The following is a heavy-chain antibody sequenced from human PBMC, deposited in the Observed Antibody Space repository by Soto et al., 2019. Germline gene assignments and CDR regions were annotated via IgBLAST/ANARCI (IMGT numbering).Heavy chain of an antibody. J-gene: IGHJ1*01. V-gene: IGHV3-30*18. Sequence: SLILSCGSSGCPFRSYGMHLVRPAPGKGLEWVAVISYDGSNQYYADSVKGRFTISRDNYKNTLYLQMNSLRAEDTAVYYCAKDQGDSSGYYLAYFRHRGQGTLVT. CDR3: AKDQGDSSGYYLAYFRH. CDR1: GCPFRSYG. CDR2: ISYDGSNQ. D-gene: IGHD3-22*01.